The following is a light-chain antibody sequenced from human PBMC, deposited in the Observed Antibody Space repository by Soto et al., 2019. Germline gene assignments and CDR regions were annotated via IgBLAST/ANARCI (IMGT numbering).Light chain of an antibody. CDR1: RSISNF. J-gene: IGKJ1*01. CDR3: NERTGWPPWT. V-gene: IGKV1-39*01. CDR2: AAS. Sequence: DIPMTQSPSSMSGSXGDRVTIDCRARRSISNFLNWYQQKPGKATKLRXXAASNLQSGVQSRFSGSGSGRDFTLTISSLEPEEFAVYYCNERTGWPPWTFGQGTKVDIK.